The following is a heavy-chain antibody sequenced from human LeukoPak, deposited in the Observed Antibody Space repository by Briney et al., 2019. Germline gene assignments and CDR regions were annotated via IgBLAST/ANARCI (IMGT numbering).Heavy chain of an antibody. V-gene: IGHV1-18*01. CDR2: ISAYNVNT. CDR1: GYTFTSYG. J-gene: IGHJ4*02. D-gene: IGHD5-12*01. Sequence: ASVKVSCKASGYTFTSYGTSWVRQAPGQGLEWMGWISAYNVNTNYAKKLQGRVTMTTDTSTSTAYMELRRLRSDETAVYCCARDLATKTVFFDYWGQGTLVTVSS. CDR3: ARDLATKTVFFDY.